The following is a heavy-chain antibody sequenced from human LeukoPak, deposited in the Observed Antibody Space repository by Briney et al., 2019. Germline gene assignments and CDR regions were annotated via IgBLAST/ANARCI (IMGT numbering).Heavy chain of an antibody. CDR3: ARDGGYCSGVTCYNHYYYMDV. V-gene: IGHV4-39*07. CDR2: IYYSGYT. D-gene: IGHD2-15*01. Sequence: SETLSLTCTVSGGSISSSSYYWGWIRQPPGKGLEWIGTIYYSGYTYYNPSLESRVTISVDTSKNLFSLRLTSVTAADTAVYYCARDGGYCSGVTCYNHYYYMDVWGKGTTVTISS. J-gene: IGHJ6*03. CDR1: GGSISSSSYY.